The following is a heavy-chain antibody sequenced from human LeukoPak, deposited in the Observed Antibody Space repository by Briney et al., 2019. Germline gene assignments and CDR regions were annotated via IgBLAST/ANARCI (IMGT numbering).Heavy chain of an antibody. CDR1: GGSFSGYY. V-gene: IGHV4-34*01. CDR2: INHSGST. Sequence: SETLSLTCAVYGGSFSGYYWSWIRQPPGKGLEWIGEINHSGSTNYNPSLKSRVTISVDTSKNQFSLKLSSVTAADTAVYYCARGGYIVVVPAYNWFDPWGQGTLVTVSS. CDR3: ARGGYIVVVPAYNWFDP. D-gene: IGHD2-2*01. J-gene: IGHJ5*02.